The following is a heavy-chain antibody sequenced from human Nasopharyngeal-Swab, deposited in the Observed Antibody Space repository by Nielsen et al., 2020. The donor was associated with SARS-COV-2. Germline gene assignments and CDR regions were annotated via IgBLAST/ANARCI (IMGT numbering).Heavy chain of an antibody. CDR1: GGSISSGGYS. J-gene: IGHJ4*02. CDR3: ARAGCSSASCLLNLLY. CDR2: IYHSGST. V-gene: IGHV4-30-2*01. Sequence: SETLSLTCAVSGGSISSGGYSWSWIRQPPGKGLEWIGYIYHSGSTYYNPSLKSRVTISVDRSKNQFSLKLSSVTAADTAVYYCARAGCSSASCLLNLLYWGQGTLVTVSS. D-gene: IGHD2-2*01.